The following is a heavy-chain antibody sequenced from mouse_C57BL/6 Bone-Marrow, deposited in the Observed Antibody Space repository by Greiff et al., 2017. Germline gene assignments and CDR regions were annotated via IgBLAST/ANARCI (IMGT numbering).Heavy chain of an antibody. V-gene: IGHV1-72*01. J-gene: IGHJ3*01. CDR2: IDPNSGGT. CDR3: ARSWADPHLRRVFAY. D-gene: IGHD1-2*01. Sequence: QVQLKQPGAELVKPGASVKLSCKASGYTFTSYWMHWVKQRPGRGLEWIGRIDPNSGGTKYNEKFKSKATLTVDKPSSTAYMQLSSLTSEDSAVYYWARSWADPHLRRVFAYWGRGTLVTVSA. CDR1: GYTFTSYW.